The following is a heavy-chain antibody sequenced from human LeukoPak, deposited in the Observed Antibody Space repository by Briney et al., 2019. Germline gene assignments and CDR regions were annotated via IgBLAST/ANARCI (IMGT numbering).Heavy chain of an antibody. CDR3: ARDEQQLVRGYFQH. J-gene: IGHJ1*01. CDR1: GFTVSSNY. Sequence: GGSLRLSCAASGFTVSSNYMNWVRQAPGKGLEWVSVIYSGGSTYYADSVKGRFTISRDNSKNTLYLQMNSLRAEDTAVYYCARDEQQLVRGYFQHWGQGTLVTVSS. V-gene: IGHV3-53*01. D-gene: IGHD6-13*01. CDR2: IYSGGST.